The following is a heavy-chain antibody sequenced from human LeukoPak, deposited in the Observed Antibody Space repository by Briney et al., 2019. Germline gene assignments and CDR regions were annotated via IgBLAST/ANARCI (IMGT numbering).Heavy chain of an antibody. V-gene: IGHV4-59*02. Sequence: TSETLSLTCSVSGGSVSSSFWSWIRQPPGKGPEWIGHIYYSGSTNYNPSLKSRVTISVDTSKNHFSLKVTSVTAADTAVYYCARVGPTDDYDDSHDAFDIWGQGTLVAVSS. D-gene: IGHD4-17*01. CDR3: ARVGPTDDYDDSHDAFDI. CDR1: GGSVSSSF. J-gene: IGHJ3*02. CDR2: IYYSGST.